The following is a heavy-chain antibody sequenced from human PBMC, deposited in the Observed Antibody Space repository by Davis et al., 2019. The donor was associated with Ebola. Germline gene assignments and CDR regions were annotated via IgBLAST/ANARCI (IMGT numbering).Heavy chain of an antibody. CDR1: GFTFSSYW. CDR2: INSDGSST. CDR3: ARFSRGNPIDD. J-gene: IGHJ4*02. Sequence: HTGGSLRLSCAASGFTFSSYWMHWVRQAPGKGLVWVSRINSDGSSTSYADSVKGRFTVSRDNVKNSLYLQLNSLRAEDTAVYYCARFSRGNPIDDWGQGTLVTVSS. V-gene: IGHV3-74*01.